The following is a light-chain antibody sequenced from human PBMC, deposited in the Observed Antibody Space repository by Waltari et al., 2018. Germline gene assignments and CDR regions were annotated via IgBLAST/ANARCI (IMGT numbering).Light chain of an antibody. CDR1: SSDVGAYNY. Sequence: QSALTQPPSASGSPGQSVTISCTGTSSDVGAYNYVSWFQQHPGKAPKLMIYEFSKRPSGVPDRFSGSKSGNTASLTVSGLQAEDEADYYCSSYAGSNNWGVFGGGTKLTVL. V-gene: IGLV2-8*01. CDR2: EFS. CDR3: SSYAGSNNWGV. J-gene: IGLJ2*01.